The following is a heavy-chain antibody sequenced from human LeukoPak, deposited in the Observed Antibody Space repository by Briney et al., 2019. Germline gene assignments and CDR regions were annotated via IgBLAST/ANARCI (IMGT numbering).Heavy chain of an antibody. V-gene: IGHV4-4*07. J-gene: IGHJ5*02. D-gene: IGHD1-26*01. CDR1: GASISRYY. CDR2: IYTSGST. CDR3: ARRMDEVGARGDWFDP. Sequence: SETLSLTCTVSGASISRYYWTWMRQPAGKGLESIGRIYTSGSTKYNPSLKSRVTVSVDTSKNQFSLKLSSVTAADTAVYYCARRMDEVGARGDWFDPWGQGTLVTVSS.